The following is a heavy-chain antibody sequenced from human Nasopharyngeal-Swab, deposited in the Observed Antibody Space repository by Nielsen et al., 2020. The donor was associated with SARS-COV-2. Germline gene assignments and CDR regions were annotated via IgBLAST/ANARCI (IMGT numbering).Heavy chain of an antibody. CDR1: GGSISSSSYY. CDR2: IYYSGST. J-gene: IGHJ5*02. D-gene: IGHD3-10*01. CDR3: ARQKTEYYGSGSVNWFDP. Sequence: GSLRLSCTVSGGSISSSSYYWGWIRQPPGKGLEWIGSIYYSGSTYYNPSLKSRVTISVDTSKNQFSLKLSSVTAADTAVYYCARQKTEYYGSGSVNWFDPWCQGALVTVSS. V-gene: IGHV4-39*01.